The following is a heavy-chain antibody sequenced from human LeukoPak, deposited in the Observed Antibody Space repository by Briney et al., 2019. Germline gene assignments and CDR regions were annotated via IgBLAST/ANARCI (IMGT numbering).Heavy chain of an antibody. J-gene: IGHJ5*02. V-gene: IGHV4-59*01. CDR3: ARDVGFGEFDP. CDR1: GGSISTYY. CDR2: IYYSGST. Sequence: ETLSLTCTVSGGSISTYYWNWIRQPPGKGLEWIGYIYYSGSTNYNPSLKSRVTISVDTSKNQFSLKLSSVTAADTAVYYCARDVGFGEFDPWGQGTLVTVSS. D-gene: IGHD3-10*01.